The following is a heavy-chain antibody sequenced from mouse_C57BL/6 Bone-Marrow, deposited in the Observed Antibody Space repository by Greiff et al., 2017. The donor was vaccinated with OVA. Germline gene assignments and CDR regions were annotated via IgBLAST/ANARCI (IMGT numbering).Heavy chain of an antibody. D-gene: IGHD1-3*01. CDR3: RSKEFAY. J-gene: IGHJ3*01. CDR2: ISGGGGNT. CDR1: GFTFSSYT. V-gene: IGHV5-9*01. Sequence: EVQRVESGGGLVKPGGSLKLSCAASGFTFSSYTMSWVRQTPEKRLEWVATISGGGGNTYYPDSVKGRFTISRDNAKNTLYLQMSSLRSEDTALYYCRSKEFAYWGQGTLVTVSA.